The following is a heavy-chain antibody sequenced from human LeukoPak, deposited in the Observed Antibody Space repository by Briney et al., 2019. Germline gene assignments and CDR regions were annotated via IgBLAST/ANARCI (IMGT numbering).Heavy chain of an antibody. D-gene: IGHD2-15*01. Sequence: PSETLSLTCTVSGGSISSSSYYWGWIRQPPGKGLEWIGSIYYSGSTYYNPSLKSRVTISVDTSKNQFSLQLSSVTAAHTAVYYCARLRLPLNWFDPWGQATLVTVSS. CDR1: GGSISSSSYY. J-gene: IGHJ5*02. CDR3: ARLRLPLNWFDP. CDR2: IYYSGST. V-gene: IGHV4-39*07.